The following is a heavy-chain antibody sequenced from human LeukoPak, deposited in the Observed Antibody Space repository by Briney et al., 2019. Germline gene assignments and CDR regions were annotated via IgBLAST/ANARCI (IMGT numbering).Heavy chain of an antibody. CDR2: INHSGST. Sequence: SETLSLTCAVYGGSFSGYYWSWIRQPPGKGLEWIGEINHSGSTNYNPSLKSRVTISVDTSKNQFSLKLNSVTAADTAVYYCARHWYSSDWYFSTPRRDPFDYWGKGTLVTVSS. J-gene: IGHJ4*02. V-gene: IGHV4-34*01. CDR1: GGSFSGYY. D-gene: IGHD6-19*01. CDR3: ARHWYSSDWYFSTPRRDPFDY.